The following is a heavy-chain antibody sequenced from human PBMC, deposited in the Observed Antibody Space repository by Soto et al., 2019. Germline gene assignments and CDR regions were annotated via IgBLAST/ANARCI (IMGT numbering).Heavy chain of an antibody. D-gene: IGHD5-18*01. V-gene: IGHV1-69*01. J-gene: IGHJ6*02. Sequence: QVQLVQSGAEVKTPGSSVKVSCKVSGGTFSGYAISWVRQAPGQGLEWMGGIIPLFGTTNTAQKFQDRVTITADASTTTAYMELSSLTYEDTAVFYCAREVDTPMARPSYPYFAMDVWGQGTTVTVSS. CDR1: GGTFSGYA. CDR3: AREVDTPMARPSYPYFAMDV. CDR2: IIPLFGTT.